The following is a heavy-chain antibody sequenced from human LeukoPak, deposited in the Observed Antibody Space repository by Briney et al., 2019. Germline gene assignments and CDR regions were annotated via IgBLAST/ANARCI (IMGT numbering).Heavy chain of an antibody. D-gene: IGHD1-7*01. CDR1: GYTFTSFG. V-gene: IGHV1-18*01. CDR2: ISPYNGNT. Sequence: ASVKVSCTASGYTFTSFGISWVRQAPGQGLEWMGWISPYNGNTNYAQKLQGRVTMTTDTSTSTACMELRSLRSDDTALYYCALRTGTTPYYFDYWGQGTLVTVSS. CDR3: ALRTGTTPYYFDY. J-gene: IGHJ4*02.